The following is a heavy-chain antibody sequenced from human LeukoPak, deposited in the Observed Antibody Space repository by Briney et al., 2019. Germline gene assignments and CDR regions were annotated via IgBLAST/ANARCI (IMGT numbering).Heavy chain of an antibody. J-gene: IGHJ4*02. CDR1: GFTFNNYA. CDR2: IGGSGGST. D-gene: IGHD3-10*02. V-gene: IGHV3-23*01. Sequence: GRSLRLSCAASGFTFNNYAMTWVRQAPGKGLEWVSGIGGSGGSTFYADSVKGRFTISRDNSKNTLYLQMNSLSAEDTAVYYCARELFLDYWGQGTLVTVSS. CDR3: ARELFLDY.